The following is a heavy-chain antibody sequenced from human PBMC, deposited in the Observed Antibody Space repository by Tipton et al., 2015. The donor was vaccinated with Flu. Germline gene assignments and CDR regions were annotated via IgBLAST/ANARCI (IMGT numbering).Heavy chain of an antibody. Sequence: TLSLTCAVYGGSFSNHYWSWVRPPPGKGLEWVGEVNHAIGTNYNPSLNSRVTLSTGSSRNQFSLRLDSVTAADTAVYYCARGRILGVVQPYYYMDVWGNGTTVTVSS. CDR3: ARGRILGVVQPYYYMDV. CDR2: VNHAIGT. J-gene: IGHJ6*03. V-gene: IGHV4-34*01. CDR1: GGSFSNHY. D-gene: IGHD2-21*01.